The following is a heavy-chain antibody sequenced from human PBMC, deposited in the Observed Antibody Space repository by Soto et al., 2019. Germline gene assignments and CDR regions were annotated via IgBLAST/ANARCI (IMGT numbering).Heavy chain of an antibody. V-gene: IGHV4-4*07. J-gene: IGHJ6*02. Sequence: TETLSLTCSVSGADINTYSWTWIRQPAGKGLEWIGRIYTSASINYNPSLKGRVTLSVDTSTNQVSLRLASVTAADTAIYYCARDREAGYNFYYGMDVWGQGTTVTVSS. D-gene: IGHD6-19*01. CDR2: IYTSASI. CDR1: GADINTYS. CDR3: ARDREAGYNFYYGMDV.